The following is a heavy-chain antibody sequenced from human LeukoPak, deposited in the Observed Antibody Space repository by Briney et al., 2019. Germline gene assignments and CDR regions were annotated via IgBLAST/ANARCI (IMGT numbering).Heavy chain of an antibody. V-gene: IGHV3-74*01. Sequence: PGGSLRLSCAASGFAFSSYWMHWVRQTPGKGLVWVSRINSDGSSTIYADSVKGRFTISRDNAKNTLYPQMNSLRVDDTAVYYCARGTNYYGSGPGDIWGQGTMVTVSS. CDR1: GFAFSSYW. CDR2: INSDGSST. J-gene: IGHJ3*02. D-gene: IGHD3-10*01. CDR3: ARGTNYYGSGPGDI.